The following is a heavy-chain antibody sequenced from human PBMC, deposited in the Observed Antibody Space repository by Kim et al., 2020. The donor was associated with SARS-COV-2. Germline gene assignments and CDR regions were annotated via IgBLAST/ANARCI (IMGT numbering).Heavy chain of an antibody. D-gene: IGHD2-2*01. J-gene: IGHJ4*02. CDR2: ISSSSSYI. V-gene: IGHV3-21*01. CDR1: GFTFSSYS. CDR3: ARAVVPAAILD. Sequence: GGSLRLSCAASGFTFSSYSMNWVRQAPGKGLEWVSSISSSSSYIYYADSVKGRFTISRDNAKNSLYLQMNSLRAEDTAVYYCARAVVPAAILDWGQGTLVTVSS.